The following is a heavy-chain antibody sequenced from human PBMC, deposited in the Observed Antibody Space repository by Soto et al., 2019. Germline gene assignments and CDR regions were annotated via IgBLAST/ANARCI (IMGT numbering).Heavy chain of an antibody. CDR1: GFTFSDYA. CDR2: ISGSGGST. CDR3: ASRVITDYYYYGMDV. D-gene: IGHD3-22*01. J-gene: IGHJ6*02. Sequence: GGSLRLSCAASGFTFSDYAMSWVRQAPGKGLEWVSVISGSGGSTNYADSLQGRFTISRDNSENTLYRQVNSLRADDTAVYYCASRVITDYYYYGMDVWGQGTRVTV. V-gene: IGHV3-23*01.